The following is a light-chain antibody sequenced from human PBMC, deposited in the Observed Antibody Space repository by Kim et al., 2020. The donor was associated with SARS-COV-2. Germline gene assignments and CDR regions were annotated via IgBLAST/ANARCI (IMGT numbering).Light chain of an antibody. CDR2: EVS. Sequence: QSITVACTGTSRDVGSYTLVSWYQQHPGKAPKLMIYEVSKRPSGVSNRFSGSKSGNTASLTISGLQAEDEADYYCCSYAGSSTPVVFGGGTQLTVL. J-gene: IGLJ2*01. V-gene: IGLV2-23*02. CDR1: SRDVGSYTL. CDR3: CSYAGSSTPVV.